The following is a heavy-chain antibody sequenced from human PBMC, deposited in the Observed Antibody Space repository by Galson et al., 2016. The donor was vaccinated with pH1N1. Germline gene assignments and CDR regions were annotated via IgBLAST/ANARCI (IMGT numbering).Heavy chain of an antibody. Sequence: SLRLSCAASGFLFSSFGMNWVRQAPGRGLEWIAYISSSRSVIKYADSARGRFTVSRDHVKNSLDLQMNSLRVDDTAVYYCARDTTVTTGPRWFASWGQGTLVSVSS. J-gene: IGHJ5*01. V-gene: IGHV3-48*01. D-gene: IGHD4-17*01. CDR3: ARDTTVTTGPRWFAS. CDR1: GFLFSSFG. CDR2: ISSSRSVI.